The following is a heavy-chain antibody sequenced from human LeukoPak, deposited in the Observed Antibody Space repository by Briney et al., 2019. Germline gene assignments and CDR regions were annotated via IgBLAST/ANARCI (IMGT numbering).Heavy chain of an antibody. Sequence: SETLSLTCTVPGGSISGYYWSWIREPPGKGLEWIGYIYYSGSTNYNPSLKSRVTISVDTSKNQFSLMLGSVTAADTAVYFCARRNSGTHTFDYWGQGALVTVSS. D-gene: IGHD1/OR15-1a*01. CDR2: IYYSGST. J-gene: IGHJ4*02. V-gene: IGHV4-59*01. CDR1: GGSISGYY. CDR3: ARRNSGTHTFDY.